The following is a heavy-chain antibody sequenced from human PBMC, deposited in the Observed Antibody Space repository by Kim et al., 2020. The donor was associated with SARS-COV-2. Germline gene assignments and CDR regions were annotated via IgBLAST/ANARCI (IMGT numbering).Heavy chain of an antibody. CDR3: ASHIAAHVDYFDY. V-gene: IGHV5-10-1*01. J-gene: IGHJ4*02. D-gene: IGHD6-6*01. Sequence: SPSYQGHVTISVDKSISTAYLQWNSLKASDTAIYYCASHIAAHVDYFDYWGQGTLVTVSS.